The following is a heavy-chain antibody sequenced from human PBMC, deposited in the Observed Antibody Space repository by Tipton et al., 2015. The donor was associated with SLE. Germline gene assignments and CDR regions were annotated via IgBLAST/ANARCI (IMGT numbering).Heavy chain of an antibody. D-gene: IGHD2-2*01. J-gene: IGHJ5*02. V-gene: IGHV4-30-2*02. CDR3: ARSRYSSTSPSDVTTWFDP. CDR1: GGPISSGGYS. Sequence: TLSLTCAVSGGPISSGGYSWSWIRQPPGKGLEWIGYISHSGNTNYDPSLKRRVTISADSSKNQFSLKLRSVTAADTAVYYCARSRYSSTSPSDVTTWFDPWGQGILVRVSS. CDR2: ISHSGNT.